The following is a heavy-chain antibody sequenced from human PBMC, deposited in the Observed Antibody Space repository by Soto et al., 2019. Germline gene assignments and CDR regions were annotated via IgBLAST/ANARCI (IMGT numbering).Heavy chain of an antibody. CDR2: IYYSGST. CDR3: ARVATTVTTNYYYYYYMDV. CDR1: GGSISSGGYY. J-gene: IGHJ6*03. V-gene: IGHV4-31*03. D-gene: IGHD4-17*01. Sequence: QVQLQESGPGLVKPSQTLSLTCTVSGGSISSGGYYWSWIRQHPGKGLEWIGYIYYSGSTYYNPSRKSRVTISVDTSKNQFSLKLSSVTAADTAVYYCARVATTVTTNYYYYYYMDVWGKGTTVTVSS.